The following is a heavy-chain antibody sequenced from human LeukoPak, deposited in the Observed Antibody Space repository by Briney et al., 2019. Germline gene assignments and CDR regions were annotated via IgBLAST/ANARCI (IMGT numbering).Heavy chain of an antibody. CDR1: GFTFSSYG. CDR3: AKVKGLRGIVGTTTRGFLDY. J-gene: IGHJ4*02. D-gene: IGHD1-26*01. V-gene: IGHV3-30*02. Sequence: GGSLRLSCAASGFTFSSYGIHWVRQAPGKGLEWVAFIQSDGSNKYYADSVKGRFTISRDNSRNTLYLQMTSLRAEDTAVYYCAKVKGLRGIVGTTTRGFLDYWGQGTLVTVSS. CDR2: IQSDGSNK.